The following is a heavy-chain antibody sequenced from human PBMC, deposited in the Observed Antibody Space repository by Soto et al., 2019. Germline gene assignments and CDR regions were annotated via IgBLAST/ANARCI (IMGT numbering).Heavy chain of an antibody. Sequence: GGSLRLSCAASGFTFSNFAMTWVRQAPGKGLEWVSDMGSGGGNTYYADSVKGRCTISRDNSKNTLFLQMNSLRADDTAVYYCTRGLSLDFWGQGALVTVSS. CDR2: MGSGGGNT. CDR3: TRGLSLDF. CDR1: GFTFSNFA. D-gene: IGHD6-19*01. V-gene: IGHV3-23*01. J-gene: IGHJ4*02.